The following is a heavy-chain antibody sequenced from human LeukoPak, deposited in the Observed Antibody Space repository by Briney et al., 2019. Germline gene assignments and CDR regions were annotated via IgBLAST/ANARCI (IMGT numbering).Heavy chain of an antibody. CDR2: ISSRSSYI. CDR3: AREIRSSSVIDY. V-gene: IGHV3-21*01. J-gene: IGHJ4*02. D-gene: IGHD6-6*01. CDR1: RFTFSSYP. Sequence: NPGGSLRLSCAASRFTFSSYPMHWVRQAPGKGLEWVSSISSRSSYIYYADSVKGRFTISRDNAKNSLYLQMNSLRAEDTAVYYCAREIRSSSVIDYWGQGTLVTVSS.